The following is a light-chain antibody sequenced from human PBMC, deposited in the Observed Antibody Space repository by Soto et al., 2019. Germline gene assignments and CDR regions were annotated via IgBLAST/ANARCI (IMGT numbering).Light chain of an antibody. V-gene: IGLV2-14*01. CDR2: GVT. Sequence: QSALTQPASVSGSPGQSITISCTGSNNDIGGYNSVSWYQQHPDKAPKLLIFGVTNRPSGVSDRFSGSKSGNTASLTISALQAEDEADYYCTSYTSVTIAVFGGGTKLTVL. CDR3: TSYTSVTIAV. J-gene: IGLJ2*01. CDR1: NNDIGGYNS.